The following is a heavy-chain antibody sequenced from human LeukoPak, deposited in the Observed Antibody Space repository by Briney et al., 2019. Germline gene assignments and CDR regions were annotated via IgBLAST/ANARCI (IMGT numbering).Heavy chain of an antibody. D-gene: IGHD2-15*01. CDR1: VYTFTIYY. CDR2: INPNSGGT. CDR3: ARDGHDCSGGSCYPGMFGY. J-gene: IGHJ4*02. Sequence: GASVTVSFTSSVYTFTIYYMHWVRQAPGQGLEWMGWINPNSGGTNYAQKFQGRGTMTRDTSISTAYMELSRLRSDDTAVYYCARDGHDCSGGSCYPGMFGYWGQGTLVTVSS. V-gene: IGHV1-2*02.